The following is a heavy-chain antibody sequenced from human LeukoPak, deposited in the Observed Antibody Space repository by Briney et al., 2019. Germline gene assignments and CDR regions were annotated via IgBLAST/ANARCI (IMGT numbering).Heavy chain of an antibody. CDR1: GFTFNNAW. CDR2: IKYDGSNE. CDR3: AKDRCSNGVGCYYYYMDV. J-gene: IGHJ6*03. D-gene: IGHD2-8*01. Sequence: GGSLRLSCAASGFTFNNAWMSWVRQAPGKGLEWEAYIKYDGSNEQYADSVKGRFSISRDSSKNILYLQMNSLRAEDTAVYYCAKDRCSNGVGCYYYYMDVWGKGTTVTISS. V-gene: IGHV3-30*02.